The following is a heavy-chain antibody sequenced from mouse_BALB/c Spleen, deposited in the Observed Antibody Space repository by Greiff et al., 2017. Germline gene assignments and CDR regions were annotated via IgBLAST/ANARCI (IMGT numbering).Heavy chain of an antibody. D-gene: IGHD1-1*01. Sequence: EVQLVESGGDLVKPGGSLKLSCAASGFTFSSYGMSWVRQTPDKRLEWVATISSGGSYTYYPDSVKGRFTISRDNAKNTLYLQMSSLKSEDTAMYYCARRSYYGSSSGYFDVWGAGTTVTVSS. V-gene: IGHV5-6*01. CDR2: ISSGGSYT. CDR1: GFTFSSYG. CDR3: ARRSYYGSSSGYFDV. J-gene: IGHJ1*01.